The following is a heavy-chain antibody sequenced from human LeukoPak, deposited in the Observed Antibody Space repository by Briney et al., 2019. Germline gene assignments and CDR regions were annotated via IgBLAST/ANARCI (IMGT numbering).Heavy chain of an antibody. CDR2: ISESGDAT. J-gene: IGHJ4*02. D-gene: IGHD2-15*01. CDR3: ASEGLRIIDY. CDR1: GFTFSSQA. Sequence: PGGSLRLSCAVSGFTFSSQAMSWVRQAPGKGLEWISGISESGDATFHVDSVKGRFTISRDNARNSLYLQMNSLRAEDTAVYYCASEGLRIIDYWGQGTLVSVSS. V-gene: IGHV3-23*01.